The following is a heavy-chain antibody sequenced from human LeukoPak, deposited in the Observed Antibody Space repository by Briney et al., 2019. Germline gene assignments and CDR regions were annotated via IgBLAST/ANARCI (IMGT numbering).Heavy chain of an antibody. J-gene: IGHJ4*02. D-gene: IGHD2-21*02. V-gene: IGHV3-23*01. Sequence: PGASLRLSCAASGFTFSSYAMSWVRQAPGKGLEWVSPFSGGGGSAYYADSVKGRFTISRDNSKNTLYLQMNSLRADDTALYYCAKDLGYCGGDCYSGFDYWGQGTLVTVSS. CDR3: AKDLGYCGGDCYSGFDY. CDR2: FSGGGGSA. CDR1: GFTFSSYA.